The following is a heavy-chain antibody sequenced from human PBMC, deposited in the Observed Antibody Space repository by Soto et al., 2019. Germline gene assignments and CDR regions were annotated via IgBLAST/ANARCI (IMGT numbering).Heavy chain of an antibody. J-gene: IGHJ1*01. CDR1: GYSFSTHW. V-gene: IGHV5-51*01. CDR2: IYPGDSDT. D-gene: IGHD6-13*01. CDR3: ARSQLVYPWATAGYREP. Sequence: GESLKISCKGSGYSFSTHWVGWVRQMPGKGLEWMGIIYPGDSDTRYSPSFRGQVTISADESITTAYLQWSSLKASDTAMYFCARSQLVYPWATAGYREPWGQGILVA.